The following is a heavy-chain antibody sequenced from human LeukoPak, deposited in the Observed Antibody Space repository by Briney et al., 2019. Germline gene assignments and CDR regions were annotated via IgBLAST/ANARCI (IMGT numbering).Heavy chain of an antibody. CDR3: ARGRPIDY. CDR2: ISDSGGTL. J-gene: IGHJ4*02. V-gene: IGHV3-48*01. Sequence: PGGSLRLSCAASGFTFSSYSMNWVRQAPGKGLEWVSYISDSGGTLYYADSVRGRFTISRDNAKNSLYLQMNSLRAEDTAVCYCARGRPIDYWGQGTLVTVSS. CDR1: GFTFSSYS.